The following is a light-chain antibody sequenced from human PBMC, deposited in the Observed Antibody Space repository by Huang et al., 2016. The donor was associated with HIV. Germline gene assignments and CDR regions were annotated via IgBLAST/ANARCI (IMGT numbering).Light chain of an antibody. Sequence: IQLTHSLSCLSASVGDRVTITCRASQGISSHLGWYQQKPGKAPELLIFAASTLQRGVPSRFSGSGSGTDFTLTISSLQPEDFATYYCQQLNSYPLTFGGGTKVEIK. J-gene: IGKJ4*01. V-gene: IGKV1-9*01. CDR2: AAS. CDR1: QGISSH. CDR3: QQLNSYPLT.